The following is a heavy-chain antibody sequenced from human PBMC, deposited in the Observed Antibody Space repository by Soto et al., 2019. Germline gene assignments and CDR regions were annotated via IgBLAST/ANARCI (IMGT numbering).Heavy chain of an antibody. CDR3: ARGPVYGGNSNHFDY. Sequence: SETLSLTCAVSGGSISSGGYSWSWIRQPPGKGLEWIGYIYHSGSTYYNPSLKSRVTISVDRSKNQFSLKLSSVTAADTAVYYCARGPVYGGNSNHFDYWGQGTLVTVSS. V-gene: IGHV4-30-2*01. J-gene: IGHJ4*02. D-gene: IGHD4-17*01. CDR2: IYHSGST. CDR1: GGSISSGGYS.